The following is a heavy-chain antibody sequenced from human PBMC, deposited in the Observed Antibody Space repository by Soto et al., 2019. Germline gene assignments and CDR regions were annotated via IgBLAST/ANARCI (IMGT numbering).Heavy chain of an antibody. V-gene: IGHV5-51*01. D-gene: IGHD1-7*01. CDR2: IYPGDSDT. Sequence: GESLKISCNGSGYSFTIYWIGLVLQMPGKGLEWMGIIYPGDSDTRYSPSFQGQVTISADKSISTAYLQWSSLKASDTAMYYCATHWNYDGYFDYWGQGTLVTVSS. CDR1: GYSFTIYW. CDR3: ATHWNYDGYFDY. J-gene: IGHJ4*02.